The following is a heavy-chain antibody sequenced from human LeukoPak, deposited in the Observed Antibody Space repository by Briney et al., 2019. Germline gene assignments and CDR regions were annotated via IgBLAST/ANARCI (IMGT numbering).Heavy chain of an antibody. Sequence: PGGSLRLSCAASGVTFSSYSMNWVRQAPGKGLEWVSSISSSSSYIYYADSVKGRFTISRDNAKNSLYLQMNSLRAEDTAVYYCARDWGELLLGRLDYWGQGTLVTVSS. D-gene: IGHD1-26*01. CDR3: ARDWGELLLGRLDY. V-gene: IGHV3-21*01. CDR2: ISSSSSYI. J-gene: IGHJ4*02. CDR1: GVTFSSYS.